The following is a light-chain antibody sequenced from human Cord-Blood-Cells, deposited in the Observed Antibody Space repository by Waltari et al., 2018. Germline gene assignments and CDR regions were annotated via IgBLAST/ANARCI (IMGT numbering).Light chain of an antibody. CDR1: IIDVVFYNY. V-gene: IGLV2-11*01. Sequence: QSALTQPRSVSGSPGHSYTISCTGTIIDVVFYNYFSWYQQHPGKAPKLMIYDVSKRPPGVPDRFSGSKSGNTASLTISGLQAEDEADYYCCSYAGSYTWVFGGGTKLTVL. CDR3: CSYAGSYTWV. J-gene: IGLJ3*02. CDR2: DVS.